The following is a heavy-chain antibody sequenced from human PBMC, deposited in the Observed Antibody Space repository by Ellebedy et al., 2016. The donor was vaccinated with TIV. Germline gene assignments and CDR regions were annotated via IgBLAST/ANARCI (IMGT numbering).Heavy chain of an antibody. J-gene: IGHJ4*02. Sequence: PGGSLRLSCAVSGFTFSSYSMNWVRQAPGKGLEWVSFISSGSSYIYYADSVKGRFTISRDNAKNALSLQMNSLRAEDTAVYYCARQDYYYGSSLIHYWGQGTLVSVSS. CDR2: ISSGSSYI. CDR3: ARQDYYYGSSLIHY. CDR1: GFTFSSYS. D-gene: IGHD3-10*01. V-gene: IGHV3-21*01.